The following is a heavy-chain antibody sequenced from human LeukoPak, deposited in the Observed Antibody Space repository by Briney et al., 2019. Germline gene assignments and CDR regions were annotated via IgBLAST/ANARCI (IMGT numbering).Heavy chain of an antibody. J-gene: IGHJ4*02. Sequence: ASVKVSCKVSGYTLTELSMHWVRQAPGKGLEWMGGFDPEDGETIYAQKFQGRVTMTEDTSTDTAYMELSSLRSEDTAVYYCATCSMCGSWYRDFDYWGQGTLSPSPQ. CDR3: ATCSMCGSWYRDFDY. D-gene: IGHD6-13*01. V-gene: IGHV1-24*01. CDR2: FDPEDGET. CDR1: GYTLTELS.